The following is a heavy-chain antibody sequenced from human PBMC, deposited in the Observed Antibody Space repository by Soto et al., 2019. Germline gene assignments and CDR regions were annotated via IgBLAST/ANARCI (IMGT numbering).Heavy chain of an antibody. D-gene: IGHD6-25*01. J-gene: IGHJ6*02. CDR3: AREAAPYYYYYGMDA. V-gene: IGHV3-33*01. Sequence: GGSLRLSCAASGFTFSSYGMHWVRQAPGKGLEWVAVIWYDGSNKYYADSVKGRFTISRDNSKNTLYLQMNSLRAEDTAVYYCAREAAPYYYYYGMDAWGQGTTVTVSS. CDR2: IWYDGSNK. CDR1: GFTFSSYG.